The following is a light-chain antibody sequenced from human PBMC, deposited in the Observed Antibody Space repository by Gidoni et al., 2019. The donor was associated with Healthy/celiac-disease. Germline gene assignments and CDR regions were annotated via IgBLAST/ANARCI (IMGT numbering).Light chain of an antibody. V-gene: IGKV3-20*01. J-gene: IGKJ4*01. CDR2: GAS. CDR3: QRYGSSPLT. Sequence: EIVLTQSPGTLSLSPGERAPLSCRASQSVSSSYLAWYQQRPGQAPRLLIYGASSRATGIPDRFSGSGSGTDFALTISRLEPGVFAVYYCQRYGSSPLTFGGGTKVEIK. CDR1: QSVSSSY.